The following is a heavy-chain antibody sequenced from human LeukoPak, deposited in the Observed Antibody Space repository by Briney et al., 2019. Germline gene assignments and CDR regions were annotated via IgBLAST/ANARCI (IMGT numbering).Heavy chain of an antibody. J-gene: IGHJ6*02. CDR1: GGSISSSYYY. CDR3: ARWYYYDSSGYYYGMDV. CDR2: IYYSGST. Sequence: PSETLSLTCTVSGGSISSSYYYWGWIRQPPGKGLEWIGSIYYSGSTYYNPSLKSRVTISVDTSKNQFSLKLSSVAAADTAVYYCARWYYYDSSGYYYGMDVWGQGTTVTVSS. V-gene: IGHV4-39*07. D-gene: IGHD3-22*01.